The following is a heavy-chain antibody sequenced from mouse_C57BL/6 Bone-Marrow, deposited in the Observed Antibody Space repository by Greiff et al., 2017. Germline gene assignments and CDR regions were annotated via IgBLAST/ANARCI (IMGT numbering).Heavy chain of an antibody. V-gene: IGHV1-5*01. D-gene: IGHD2-5*01. CDR1: GYTFTSYW. CDR2: IYSGNSDT. Sequence: EVQLQQSGTVLARPGASVKMSCKTSGYTFTSYWMHWVKQRPGQGLAWIGAIYSGNSDTSYIQKFKGKAKLTAVSTDSTAYMELRGLTNEDSAVYYCTRGGSNYPYWGQGTTLTVSS. CDR3: TRGGSNYPY. J-gene: IGHJ2*01.